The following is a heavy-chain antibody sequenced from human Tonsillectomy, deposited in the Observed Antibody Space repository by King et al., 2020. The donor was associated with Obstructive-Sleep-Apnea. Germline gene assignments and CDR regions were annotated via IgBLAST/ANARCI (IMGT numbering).Heavy chain of an antibody. Sequence: VQLVESGGGLVQPGGSLRLSCAASGFTFSTYWMSWVRQAPGKGLEWVSNIEQDGSEKYYLDSVKGRFTISRDNAKNSLYLQMNCLRAEEKAVYYCARGQERLYDRLTGSAGHDAFDIWGQGTMVIVSS. CDR3: ARGQERLYDRLTGSAGHDAFDI. CDR2: IEQDGSEK. J-gene: IGHJ3*02. CDR1: GFTFSTYW. D-gene: IGHD3-9*01. V-gene: IGHV3-7*01.